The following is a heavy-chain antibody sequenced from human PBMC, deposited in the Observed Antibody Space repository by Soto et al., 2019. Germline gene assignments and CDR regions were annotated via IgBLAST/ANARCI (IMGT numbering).Heavy chain of an antibody. Sequence: QLQLQESGPGLVKPSETLSLTCTVSGGSISSSSYYWGWIRQPPGKGLEWIGSIYYSGSTYYNPSLKSRVTISVDTSKNQFSLKLSSVTAADTAVYYCARRYSSGWRARYFDYWGQGTLVTVSS. CDR3: ARRYSSGWRARYFDY. D-gene: IGHD6-19*01. CDR2: IYYSGST. CDR1: GGSISSSSYY. J-gene: IGHJ4*02. V-gene: IGHV4-39*01.